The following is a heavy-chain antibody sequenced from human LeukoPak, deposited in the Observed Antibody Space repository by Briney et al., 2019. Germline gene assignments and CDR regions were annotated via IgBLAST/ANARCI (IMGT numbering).Heavy chain of an antibody. D-gene: IGHD5-12*01. Sequence: SETLSLTCTVSGGSITSSSYYWGWIRQPPGKGLEWIGSFYYSGSTYYNPSLKRRVTISIDTSKNQFSLKLSSVTAADTAVYYCARDGIVATAVDYWGQGTLVTVSS. V-gene: IGHV4-39*07. CDR1: GGSITSSSYY. CDR3: ARDGIVATAVDY. J-gene: IGHJ4*02. CDR2: FYYSGST.